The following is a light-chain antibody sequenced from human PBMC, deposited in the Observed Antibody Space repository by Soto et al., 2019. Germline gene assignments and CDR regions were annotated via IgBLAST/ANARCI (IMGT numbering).Light chain of an antibody. CDR3: QQYDDSARYI. CDR2: ATS. CDR1: QSLSTMF. Sequence: EIVLTQSPGTLSLSPGERATLSCRASQSLSTMFSAWYQKKPGQAPRLLIYATSTRATGTPDRFSGSGSGTDFTLTISRLEPEDYAVYYCQQYDDSARYIFGQGTNLEVK. V-gene: IGKV3-20*01. J-gene: IGKJ2*01.